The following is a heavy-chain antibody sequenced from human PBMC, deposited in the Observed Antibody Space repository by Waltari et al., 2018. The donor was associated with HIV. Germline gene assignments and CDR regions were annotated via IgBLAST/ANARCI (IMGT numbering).Heavy chain of an antibody. V-gene: IGHV3-7*01. D-gene: IGHD1-7*01. CDR1: GFPFSSSW. CDR3: ARGDNWNSNWFDP. Sequence: EVQLVESGGGLVKPGGSLRLSCAASGFPFSSSWMSWVRQAPGRGVEWGANIKHDGSEKYYVGSVKGRFTISRDNAKSSLYLQMNSLRAEDTAVYYCARGDNWNSNWFDPWGQGTLVTVSS. J-gene: IGHJ5*02. CDR2: IKHDGSEK.